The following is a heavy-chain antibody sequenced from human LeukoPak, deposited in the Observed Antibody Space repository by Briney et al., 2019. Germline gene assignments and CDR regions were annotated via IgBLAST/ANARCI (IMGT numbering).Heavy chain of an antibody. D-gene: IGHD5-12*01. Sequence: ASVKVSCKASGYTFTSYGISWVRQAPGQGLEWMGWISAYNGNTNYAQKLQGRVTMTTDTSTSTAYMELRSLRSDDPAVYYCVRGRSGYDSGAFDYWGQGTLVTVAS. CDR2: ISAYNGNT. V-gene: IGHV1-18*01. CDR3: VRGRSGYDSGAFDY. CDR1: GYTFTSYG. J-gene: IGHJ4*02.